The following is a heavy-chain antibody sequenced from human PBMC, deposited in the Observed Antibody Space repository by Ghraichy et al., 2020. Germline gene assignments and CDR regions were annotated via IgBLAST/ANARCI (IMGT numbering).Heavy chain of an antibody. J-gene: IGHJ4*02. Sequence: ASVKVSCKASGYTFTGYYMHWVRQAPGQGLEWMGWINPNSGGTNYAQKFQGRVTMTRDTSISTAYMELSRLRSDDTAVYYCASVHPDIVATITDYWGQGTLVTVSS. V-gene: IGHV1-2*02. CDR1: GYTFTGYY. D-gene: IGHD5-12*01. CDR3: ASVHPDIVATITDY. CDR2: INPNSGGT.